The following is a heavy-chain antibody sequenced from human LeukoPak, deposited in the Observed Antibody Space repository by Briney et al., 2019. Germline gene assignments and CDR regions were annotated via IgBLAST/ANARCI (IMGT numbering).Heavy chain of an antibody. CDR3: TTVEDSGKYLY. D-gene: IGHD1-26*01. J-gene: IGHJ4*02. Sequence: SGGSLRLSCVASGFTFSNAWMSWVRQAPGKGLEWVGRIKRRSDGGTTDYAAPVKGRFTISRDDSKNSLYLQMNSLKTEDTAVYFCTTVEDSGKYLYWGQGTLVTVSS. CDR2: IKRRSDGGTT. CDR1: GFTFSNAW. V-gene: IGHV3-15*01.